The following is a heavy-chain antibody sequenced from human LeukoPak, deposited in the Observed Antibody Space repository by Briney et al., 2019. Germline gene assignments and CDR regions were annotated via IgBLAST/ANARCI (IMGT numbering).Heavy chain of an antibody. CDR3: ARDAGWGRLDS. J-gene: IGHJ4*02. CDR1: GLTISDSW. V-gene: IGHV3-74*01. D-gene: IGHD3-16*01. CDR2: LASDENNR. Sequence: PGRSLRLSCAASGLTISDSWIHWVRQVPGKGLMWVSRLASDENNRIYADSVKGRFTISRDNAKNTLFLQMNSLRVEDTGFYYCARDAGWGRLDSWGQGALVTVSS.